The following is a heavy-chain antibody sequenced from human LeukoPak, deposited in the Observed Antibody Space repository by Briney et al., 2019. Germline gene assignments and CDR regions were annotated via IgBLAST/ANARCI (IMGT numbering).Heavy chain of an antibody. CDR2: ISSSSSTI. V-gene: IGHV3-48*01. CDR1: GFTFSSYS. Sequence: PGGSLRLSCAASGFTFSSYSMNWVRQAPGKGLEWVSYISSSSSTIYYADSVKGRFTISRDNAKNSLYLQMNSLRAEDTAVYYCARVPYYYGSGSSYYMDVWGKGTTVTVSS. CDR3: ARVPYYYGSGSSYYMDV. D-gene: IGHD3-10*01. J-gene: IGHJ6*03.